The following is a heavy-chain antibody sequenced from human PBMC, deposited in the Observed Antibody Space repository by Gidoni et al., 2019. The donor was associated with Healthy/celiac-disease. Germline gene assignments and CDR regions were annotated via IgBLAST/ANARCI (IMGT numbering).Heavy chain of an antibody. Sequence: QVQLVESGGGVVQPGGSLRLACAASGFTFSSYGMDWVRQAPGKGLEGVAVMCYDRSNKYYADSVKGRFTISRDNSKNTLYLQRNSLRAEDTAAYYCASDEEVGATWGFVDYWGQGTLVTVSS. D-gene: IGHD1-26*01. CDR2: MCYDRSNK. J-gene: IGHJ4*02. V-gene: IGHV3-33*01. CDR1: GFTFSSYG. CDR3: ASDEEVGATWGFVDY.